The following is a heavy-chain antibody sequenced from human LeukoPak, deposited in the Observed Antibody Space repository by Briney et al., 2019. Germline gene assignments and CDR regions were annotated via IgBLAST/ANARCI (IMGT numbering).Heavy chain of an antibody. CDR2: IKNDGSDK. CDR1: GFSFSAAW. CDR3: VNLGYSD. D-gene: IGHD5-12*01. V-gene: IGHV3-7*01. Sequence: GGSLRLSCEASGFSFSAAWMTWVRQAPGKGLEWVATIKNDGSDKYYVDSVKGRVTLSRDNAKNLVYLQMNSLRVEDTAVYYCVNLGYSDGGQGTLVTVSS. J-gene: IGHJ4*02.